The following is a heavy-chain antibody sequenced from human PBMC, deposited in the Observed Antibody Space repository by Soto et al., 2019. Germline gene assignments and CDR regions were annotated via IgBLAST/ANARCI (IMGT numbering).Heavy chain of an antibody. CDR2: IYYSGST. CDR1: GGSISSSSYY. J-gene: IGHJ4*02. Sequence: QLQLQESGPGLVKPSETLSLTCTVSGGSISSSSYYWGWIRQPPGKGLEWIGSIYYSGSTYYNPSLKSRVTISVDTSKNQFSLKLSSVTAADTAVYYCARRPKFWSGYYQPDYWGQGTLVTVSS. CDR3: ARRPKFWSGYYQPDY. D-gene: IGHD3-3*01. V-gene: IGHV4-39*01.